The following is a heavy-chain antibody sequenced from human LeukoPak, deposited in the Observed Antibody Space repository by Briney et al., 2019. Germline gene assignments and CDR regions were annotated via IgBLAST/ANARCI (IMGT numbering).Heavy chain of an antibody. Sequence: ASVKVSCKASGYTFTGYYMHWVRQAPGQGLEWMGRINPNSGGTNYAQKFQGRVTMTRDTSISTAYMELSRLRSDDTAVYYCARGSSTQPAMDVWGQGTTVTVSS. J-gene: IGHJ6*02. CDR3: ARGSSTQPAMDV. V-gene: IGHV1-2*06. CDR2: INPNSGGT. CDR1: GYTFTGYY. D-gene: IGHD2-2*01.